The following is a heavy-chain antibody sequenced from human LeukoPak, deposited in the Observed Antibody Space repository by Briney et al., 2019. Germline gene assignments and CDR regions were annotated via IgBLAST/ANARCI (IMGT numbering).Heavy chain of an antibody. CDR3: ARGSWYDVGYFDY. V-gene: IGHV4-34*01. J-gene: IGHJ4*02. Sequence: SETLSLTCAVYGGSFSGYYWSWIRQPLGKGLEWIGEINHSGSTNYNPSLKSRVTISVDTSKNQFSLKLSSVTAADTAVYYCARGSWYDVGYFDYWGQGTLVTVSS. CDR2: INHSGST. D-gene: IGHD1-1*01. CDR1: GGSFSGYY.